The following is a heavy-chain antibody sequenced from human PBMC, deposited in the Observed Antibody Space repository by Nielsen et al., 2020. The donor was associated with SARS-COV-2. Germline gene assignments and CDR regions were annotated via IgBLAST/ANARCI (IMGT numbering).Heavy chain of an antibody. V-gene: IGHV4-34*01. CDR1: GGSFSGYY. J-gene: IGHJ4*02. CDR3: ARVRPYYFDH. Sequence: GSLRLSCAVYGGSFSGYYWSWIRQPPGKGLEWIGEINHSGSTNYNPSLKSRVTISVDTSKNQFSLKLSSVTAADTAVYYCARVRPYYFDHWGQGTLVTVSS. CDR2: INHSGST.